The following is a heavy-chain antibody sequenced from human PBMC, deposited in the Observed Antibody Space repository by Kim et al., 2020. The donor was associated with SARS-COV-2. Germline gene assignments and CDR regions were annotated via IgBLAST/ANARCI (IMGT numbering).Heavy chain of an antibody. V-gene: IGHV3-30*18. CDR3: AKPHFDLYCGGDCYSPPWFDY. Sequence: GGSLRLSCAASGFTFSSYGMHWVRQAPGKGLEWVAVISYDGSNKYYADSVKGRFTISRDNSKNTLYLQMNSLRAEDTAVYYCAKPHFDLYCGGDCYSPPWFDYWGQGTLVTVSS. CDR2: ISYDGSNK. CDR1: GFTFSSYG. D-gene: IGHD2-21*02. J-gene: IGHJ4*02.